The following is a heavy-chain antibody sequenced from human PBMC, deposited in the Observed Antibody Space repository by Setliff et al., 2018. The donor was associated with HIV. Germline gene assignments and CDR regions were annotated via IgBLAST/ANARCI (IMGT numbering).Heavy chain of an antibody. D-gene: IGHD5-12*01. CDR2: ITYSGSHK. V-gene: IGHV3-21*01. J-gene: IGHJ4*02. CDR3: AGEKVDIVATTKAIDF. Sequence: ETLSPTCAVSGFSISSGFFWGWVRQPPEKGLEWVSSITYSGSHKFYAGSLKGRFTISRDNAEKSLYLQMNRLTAEDTAVYYCAGEKVDIVATTKAIDFWGQGTLVTVSS. CDR1: GFSISSGFF.